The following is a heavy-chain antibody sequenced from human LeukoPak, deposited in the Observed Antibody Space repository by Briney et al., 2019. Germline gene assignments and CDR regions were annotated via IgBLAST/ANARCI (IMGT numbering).Heavy chain of an antibody. CDR3: ARSRAFNSGAFDP. J-gene: IGHJ5*02. D-gene: IGHD1-26*01. CDR1: GASVSSGSYY. V-gene: IGHV4-61*01. Sequence: SETLSLTCTVSGASVSSGSYYWSWIRQPPGKGLEWIGFISYSGNTNYNPSLKSRVTISVDTSKNQFSLRLNSVTAADTAVYYCARSRAFNSGAFDPWGQGSLVTVSS. CDR2: ISYSGNT.